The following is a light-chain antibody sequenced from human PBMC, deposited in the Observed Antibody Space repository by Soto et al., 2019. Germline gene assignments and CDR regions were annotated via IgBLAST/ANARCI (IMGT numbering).Light chain of an antibody. CDR2: DVS. Sequence: QSALTQPASVSGSRGQSITISCTGTRSDVGRYNYVSWYQQHPGKAPNLLIYDVSDRPSRVSDRFSGSKSGNTAFLTISGLQADDEADYYCSSYSSTDALAFGGGTKLTVL. V-gene: IGLV2-14*03. CDR3: SSYSSTDALA. J-gene: IGLJ3*02. CDR1: RSDVGRYNY.